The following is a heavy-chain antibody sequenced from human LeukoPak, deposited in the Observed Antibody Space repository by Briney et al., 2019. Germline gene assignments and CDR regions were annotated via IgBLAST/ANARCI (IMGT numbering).Heavy chain of an antibody. D-gene: IGHD5-24*01. CDR3: TRDQMNY. CDR2: IFSNGDT. CDR1: EFTVSRNY. V-gene: IGHV3-53*01. J-gene: IGHJ4*02. Sequence: HSGGSLRLSCTASEFTVSRNYMLWVRQAPGKGLEWVSLIFSNGDTHYADSVKGRFTISRDTSKNTVSLQMNSLRVEDTAMYYCTRDQMNYWGQGTLVTVSS.